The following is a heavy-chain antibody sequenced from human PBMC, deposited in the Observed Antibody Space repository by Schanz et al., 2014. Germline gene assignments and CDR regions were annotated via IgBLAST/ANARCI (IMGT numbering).Heavy chain of an antibody. J-gene: IGHJ6*02. D-gene: IGHD2-8*01. CDR1: GFSFSDYG. CDR2: VCYDGSKK. CDR3: ARAGCINGACKYGMDV. V-gene: IGHV3-33*08. Sequence: QVQLVESGGGVVQPGRSLRLSCAGSGFSFSDYGMHWVRQAPGRGLEWVAVVCYDGSKKYYADSVKGRFTTSRDNSKNTMYLQMNSLRAEDTAVYYCARAGCINGACKYGMDVWGQGTTVTVSS.